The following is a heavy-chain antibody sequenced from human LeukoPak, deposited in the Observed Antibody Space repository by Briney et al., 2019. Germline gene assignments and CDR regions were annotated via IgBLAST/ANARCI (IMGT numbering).Heavy chain of an antibody. CDR3: AEVHSRLEYYGMDV. J-gene: IGHJ6*02. V-gene: IGHV3-7*03. D-gene: IGHD6-13*01. Sequence: GGSLRLSCAASGFTFNNYWMTWFRQAPGKGLEWVANIKQDGTEIFYVDSVRGRFIISRDNAENSLYLQMNSLRAEDTAVYYCAEVHSRLEYYGMDVWGQGTTVTVSS. CDR1: GFTFNNYW. CDR2: IKQDGTEI.